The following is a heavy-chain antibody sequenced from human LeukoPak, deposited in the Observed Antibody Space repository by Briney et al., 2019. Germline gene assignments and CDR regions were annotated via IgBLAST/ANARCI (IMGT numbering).Heavy chain of an antibody. CDR1: GGTFSSYA. D-gene: IGHD5-12*01. J-gene: IGHJ4*02. V-gene: IGHV1-69*13. CDR3: AGNSGYDTARAEDY. Sequence: SVKVSCKASGGTFSSYAISWVRQAPGQGLEWMGGIIPIFGTANYAQKFQGRVTITADESTSTAYMELSSLRSEDTAVYYCAGNSGYDTARAEDYWGQGTLVTVSS. CDR2: IIPIFGTA.